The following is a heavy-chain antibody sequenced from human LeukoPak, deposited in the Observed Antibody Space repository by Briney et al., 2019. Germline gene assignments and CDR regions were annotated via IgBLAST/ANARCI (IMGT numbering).Heavy chain of an antibody. CDR2: TFSTST. CDR3: ARYKFHNYFDP. J-gene: IGHJ5*02. D-gene: IGHD5-24*01. Sequence: SETLSLTCSVSGDSVSSSPYYWGWIRQPPGKGLEWIGNTFSTSTLYDASLRSRVTIVVDTSKNQFSLKLTSATAADTAIYFCARYKFHNYFDPWGQGTLVVVSS. CDR1: GDSVSSSPYY. V-gene: IGHV4-61*01.